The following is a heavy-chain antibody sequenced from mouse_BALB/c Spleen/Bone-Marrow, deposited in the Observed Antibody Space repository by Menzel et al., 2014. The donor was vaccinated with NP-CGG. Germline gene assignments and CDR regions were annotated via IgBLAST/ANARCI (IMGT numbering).Heavy chain of an antibody. CDR2: INPYNDDT. CDR3: ARSLYGYEWYFDV. CDR1: GYTFTSYV. D-gene: IGHD2-2*01. Sequence: VQLQQPGPELVKPGASVKMSCKASGYTFTSYVVHWVKQKPGQGLEWIGNINPYNDDTMYNEKFKGKATLTSDKSSSTAYMELSSLTSEDSAVYYCARSLYGYEWYFDVWGAGTTVTVSS. J-gene: IGHJ1*01. V-gene: IGHV1-14*01.